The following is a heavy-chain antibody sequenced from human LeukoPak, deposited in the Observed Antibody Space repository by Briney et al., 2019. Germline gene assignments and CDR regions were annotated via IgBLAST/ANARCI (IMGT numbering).Heavy chain of an antibody. Sequence: GGSLRLSCAASGLSFDDYAMHWVRQAPGKGLEWVSGISWHSGTIGYADSVKGRFTISRDNAKNSAYLQMNSLRAEDMALYYCAKADHYDSTGYFDYWGQGTLVTVSS. D-gene: IGHD3-22*01. V-gene: IGHV3-9*03. CDR1: GLSFDDYA. CDR2: ISWHSGTI. CDR3: AKADHYDSTGYFDY. J-gene: IGHJ4*02.